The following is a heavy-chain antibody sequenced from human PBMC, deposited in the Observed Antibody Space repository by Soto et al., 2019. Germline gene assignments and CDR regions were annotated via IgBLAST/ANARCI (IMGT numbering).Heavy chain of an antibody. CDR1: GFTFSDYS. Sequence: GGSLRLSCAASGFTFSDYSMGWVRQSPGKGLEGVANIKQDGGEEDYVDSVKGRLTISRDNAKNSLYLQMNSLRAEDSAVYYCARIYYTSRGPTKYRAFDFWGQGTMVTVSS. V-gene: IGHV3-7*01. CDR2: IKQDGGEE. D-gene: IGHD3-22*01. J-gene: IGHJ3*01. CDR3: ARIYYTSRGPTKYRAFDF.